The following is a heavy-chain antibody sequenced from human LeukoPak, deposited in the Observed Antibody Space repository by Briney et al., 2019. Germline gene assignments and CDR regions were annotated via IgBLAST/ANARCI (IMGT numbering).Heavy chain of an antibody. J-gene: IGHJ6*03. D-gene: IGHD2-2*01. V-gene: IGHV4-30-4*08. Sequence: PSETLSLTCTVSGGSIGSGDYSWSWIRQPPGKGLEWIGYIYYSGSTYYNPSLKSRVTISVDTSKNQFSLKLSSVTAADTAVYYCARGTRKYCSSTSCRGAYYYYYMDVWGKGTTVTVSS. CDR3: ARGTRKYCSSTSCRGAYYYYYMDV. CDR2: IYYSGST. CDR1: GGSIGSGDYS.